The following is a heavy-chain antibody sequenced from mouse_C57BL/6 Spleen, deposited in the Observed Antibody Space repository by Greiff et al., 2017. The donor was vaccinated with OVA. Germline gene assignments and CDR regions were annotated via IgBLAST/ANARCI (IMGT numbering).Heavy chain of an antibody. CDR2: IDPNSGGT. Sequence: VKLQQPGAELVKPGASVKLSCKASGYTFTSYWMHWVKQRPGRGLEWIGRIDPNSGGTKYNEKFKSKATLTVDKPSSTAYMQLSSLTSEDSAVYYCARGEVYGNYVNYAMDYWGQGTSVTVSS. V-gene: IGHV1-72*01. J-gene: IGHJ4*01. CDR1: GYTFTSYW. CDR3: ARGEVYGNYVNYAMDY. D-gene: IGHD2-1*01.